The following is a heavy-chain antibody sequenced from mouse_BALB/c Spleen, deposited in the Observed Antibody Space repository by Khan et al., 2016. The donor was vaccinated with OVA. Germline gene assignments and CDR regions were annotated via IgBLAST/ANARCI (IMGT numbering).Heavy chain of an antibody. CDR1: GYTFTTAG. V-gene: IGHV9-4*02. J-gene: IGHJ4*01. CDR3: ARGGAAYYRNDEGAMEY. Sequence: QIQLVQSGPELKKPGETVRISCKASGYTFTTAGIQWVQKMPGKGLKWIGWINTHSGVPKYAEDFKGRFAFSLEISVNTAYLQITNLKTEDTATYFCARGGAAYYRNDEGAMEYWGQGTSATVAS. CDR2: INTHSGVP. D-gene: IGHD2-14*01.